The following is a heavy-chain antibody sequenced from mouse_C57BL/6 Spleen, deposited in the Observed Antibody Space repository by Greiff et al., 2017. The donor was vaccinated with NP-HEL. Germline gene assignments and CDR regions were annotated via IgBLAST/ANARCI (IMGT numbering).Heavy chain of an antibody. J-gene: IGHJ4*01. CDR3: ASYGSSYAMDY. D-gene: IGHD1-1*01. CDR2: IDPSDSET. CDR1: GYTFTSYW. V-gene: IGHV1-52*01. Sequence: QVHVKQSGAELVRPGSSVKLSCKASGYTFTSYWMHWVKQRPIQGLEWIGNIDPSDSETHYNQKFKDKATLTVDKSSSTAYMQLSSLTSEDSAVYYCASYGSSYAMDYWGQGTSVTVSS.